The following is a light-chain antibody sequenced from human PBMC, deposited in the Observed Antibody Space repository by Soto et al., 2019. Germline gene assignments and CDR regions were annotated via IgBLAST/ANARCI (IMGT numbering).Light chain of an antibody. Sequence: DIQMTQSPSTLSASVGDRVTFTCRASQSISGWLAWYQQKPGKAPKLLIYDGSSLRSGVPSRFSGSVSGTEFTLTISSLQPDDFATYDCLQYGSYSPAFGQGTKVEIK. V-gene: IGKV1-5*01. CDR2: DGS. J-gene: IGKJ1*01. CDR1: QSISGW. CDR3: LQYGSYSPA.